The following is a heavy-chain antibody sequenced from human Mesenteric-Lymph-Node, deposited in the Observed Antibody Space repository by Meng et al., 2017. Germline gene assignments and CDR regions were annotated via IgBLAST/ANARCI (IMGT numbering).Heavy chain of an antibody. CDR1: GFFFEDYA. J-gene: IGHJ4*02. CDR3: AKDPYPNRDGYNYFDY. V-gene: IGHV3-43D*03. CDR2: IRWDGGSS. Sequence: GESLKISCAASGFFFEDYAMHWVRKAPGKGLEWLSIIRWDGGSSYYADSVKGRFTSYRDNSKTSLYLQMNSLRAEDTAFYYCAKDPYPNRDGYNYFDYWGQGTLVTVSS. D-gene: IGHD5-24*01.